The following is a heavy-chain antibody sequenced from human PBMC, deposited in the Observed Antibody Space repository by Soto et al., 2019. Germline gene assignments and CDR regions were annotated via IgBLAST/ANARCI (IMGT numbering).Heavy chain of an antibody. J-gene: IGHJ4*02. Sequence: SRRLSWATCGFSIRRSERCWVSQAPGEGMEWVSAVSSIGGITYYTDSVKGRFTISRDNSKNTLYLQMNSLRAEDTAVYYCAKESPETPQTFRYYLAYWSQGSLVTVSS. CDR1: GFSIRRSE. V-gene: IGHV3-23*01. D-gene: IGHD2-15*01. CDR3: AKESPETPQTFRYYLAY. CDR2: VSSIGGIT.